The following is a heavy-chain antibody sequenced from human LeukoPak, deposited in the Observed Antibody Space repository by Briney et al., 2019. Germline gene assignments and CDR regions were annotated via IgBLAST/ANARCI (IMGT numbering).Heavy chain of an antibody. CDR2: FDPEDGEA. CDR1: GYTLTELS. D-gene: IGHD6-19*01. CDR3: ASSGWSTRDAFDI. V-gene: IGHV1-24*01. J-gene: IGHJ3*02. Sequence: ASVKVSCKVSGYTLTELSMHWVRQAPGKGLEWMGGFDPEDGEAIYAQKFQGRVTMTEDTSTDTAYMELSSLRSEDTAVYYCASSGWSTRDAFDIWGQGTMVTVSS.